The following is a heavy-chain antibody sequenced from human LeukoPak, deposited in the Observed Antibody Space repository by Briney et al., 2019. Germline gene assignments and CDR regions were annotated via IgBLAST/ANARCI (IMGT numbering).Heavy chain of an antibody. CDR1: GGTFSSYA. CDR2: IIPIFGTA. V-gene: IGHV1-69*05. Sequence: SVKVSCKASGGTFSSYAISWVRQAPGQGLEWMGGIIPIFGTANYAQKFQGRVTITTDESTSTAYMELSSLRSEDTAVYYCASYEGLLHRTLARAEYFQHWGQGTLVTVSS. J-gene: IGHJ1*01. CDR3: ASYEGLLHRTLARAEYFQH. D-gene: IGHD3-3*01.